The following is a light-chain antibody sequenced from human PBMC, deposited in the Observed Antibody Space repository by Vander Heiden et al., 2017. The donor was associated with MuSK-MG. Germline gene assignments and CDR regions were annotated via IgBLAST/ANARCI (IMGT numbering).Light chain of an antibody. Sequence: ETTLTPSPAFMSATPGDKVSISCKASQDIDDDMNWYRQKPGKAPIFIIQEATTLGTGVPPRFRGRGYGTDFTLTIKNIESEDAAYYFCQQHYNYPITFGQGTQVEIK. V-gene: IGKV5-2*01. CDR3: QQHYNYPIT. CDR2: EAT. CDR1: QDIDDD. J-gene: IGKJ5*01.